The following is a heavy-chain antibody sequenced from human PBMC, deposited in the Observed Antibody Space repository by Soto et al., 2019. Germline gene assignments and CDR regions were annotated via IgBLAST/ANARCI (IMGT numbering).Heavy chain of an antibody. CDR1: GGSISLYY. CDR3: ARDPGSGSYYGWFDP. Sequence: PSETLSLTCTVSGGSISLYYWNWIRQPPGKGLEWIGYIYYSGSTNYNPSLKSRVTISVDTSKNQFSLKLSSVTAADTAAYYCARDPGSGSYYGWFDPWGQGTLVTVSS. V-gene: IGHV4-59*01. D-gene: IGHD3-10*01. J-gene: IGHJ5*02. CDR2: IYYSGST.